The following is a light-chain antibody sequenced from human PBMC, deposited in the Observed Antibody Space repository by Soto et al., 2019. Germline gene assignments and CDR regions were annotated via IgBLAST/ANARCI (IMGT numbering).Light chain of an antibody. CDR1: TSNIGTNT. CDR3: AAWDDSLNGYV. CDR2: SDT. Sequence: QSALTQPPSASGTPGQRVTISCSGSTSNIGTNTVNWYQQLTGSAPKLLIYSDTQRPSGVPDRFSGSKSGTSASLAISGLQSEDEADYYCAAWDDSLNGYVFGTGTRSPS. J-gene: IGLJ1*01. V-gene: IGLV1-44*01.